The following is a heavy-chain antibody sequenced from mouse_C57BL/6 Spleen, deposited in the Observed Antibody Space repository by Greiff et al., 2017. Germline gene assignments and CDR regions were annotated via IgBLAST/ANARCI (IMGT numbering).Heavy chain of an antibody. D-gene: IGHD1-1*01. CDR2: FYPGSGSI. V-gene: IGHV1-62-2*01. Sequence: VKLQESGAELVKPGASVKLSCKASGYTFTEYTIHWVKQRSGQGLEWIGWFYPGSGSIKYNEKFKDKATLTADKSSSTVSMVLSRLTSEDSAVYFCARHEGGGFYYGSLFAYWGQGTLVTVSA. CDR3: ARHEGGGFYYGSLFAY. CDR1: GYTFTEYT. J-gene: IGHJ3*01.